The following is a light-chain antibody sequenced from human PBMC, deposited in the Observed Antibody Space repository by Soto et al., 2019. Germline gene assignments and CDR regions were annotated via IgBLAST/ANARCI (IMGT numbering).Light chain of an antibody. Sequence: QSVLTQPASVSGSPGQSITISCTGNSSDVCGYNYVSWYQQHPGKAPKLMIYDVSNRPSGVSNRFSGSKSGNTASLSISGLQAEDEADYYCSSYTSSSTRVFGTGTKVTVL. V-gene: IGLV2-14*01. CDR3: SSYTSSSTRV. CDR2: DVS. CDR1: SSDVCGYNY. J-gene: IGLJ1*01.